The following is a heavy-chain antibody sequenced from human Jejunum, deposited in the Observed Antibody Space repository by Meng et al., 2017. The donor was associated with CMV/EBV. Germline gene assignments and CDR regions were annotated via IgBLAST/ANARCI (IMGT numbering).Heavy chain of an antibody. CDR2: ISSGGKTV. D-gene: IGHD2-21*01. Sequence: SGFTFSNFEMNWVRQAPGKGLEWIAHISSGGKTVYYADSVKGRFTISRDSAKISLYLQMNSLRAEDTAVYYCVRDGPSYIVEFDYWGQGTLVTVSS. CDR3: VRDGPSYIVEFDY. V-gene: IGHV3-48*03. CDR1: GFTFSNFE. J-gene: IGHJ4*02.